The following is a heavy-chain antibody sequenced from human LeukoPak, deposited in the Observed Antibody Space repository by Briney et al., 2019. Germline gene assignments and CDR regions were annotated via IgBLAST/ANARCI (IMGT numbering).Heavy chain of an antibody. CDR1: GGSFSGYY. D-gene: IGHD1-26*01. V-gene: IGHV4-34*01. J-gene: IGHJ6*02. CDR2: INHSGST. Sequence: SETLSLTCAVYGGSFSGYYWSWIRQPPGKGLEWIGEINHSGSTNYNPSLKSRVAISVDTSKNQFSLKLSSVTAADTAVYYCARRYSGSYPRMDVWGQGTAVTVSS. CDR3: ARRYSGSYPRMDV.